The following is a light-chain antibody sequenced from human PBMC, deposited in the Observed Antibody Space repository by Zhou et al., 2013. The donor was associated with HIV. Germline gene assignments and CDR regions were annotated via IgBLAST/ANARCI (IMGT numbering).Light chain of an antibody. CDR2: AAS. CDR1: QGISNY. Sequence: DIQMTQSPSSLSASVGDRVTITCRASQGISNYLAWYQQKPGKVPKLLIYAASTLQSGVPSRFSGSGSGTDFTLTISSLQPEDVATYYCQKYNSAPPLTFGGGTKVEDQT. CDR3: QKYNSAPPLT. J-gene: IGKJ4*01. V-gene: IGKV1-27*01.